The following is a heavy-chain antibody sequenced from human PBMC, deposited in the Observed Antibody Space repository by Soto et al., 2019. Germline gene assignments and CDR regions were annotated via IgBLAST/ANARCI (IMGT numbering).Heavy chain of an antibody. J-gene: IGHJ6*02. Sequence: ASVKVSCKASGYTFTSYGISWVRQAPGQGLEWMGWISAYNGNTNYAQKLQGRVTMTTDTSTSTAYMELSSLRSEDTAVYYCARSRDGSGMVYYYYGMDVWGQGTTVTVSS. CDR1: GYTFTSYG. CDR3: ARSRDGSGMVYYYYGMDV. D-gene: IGHD3-10*01. V-gene: IGHV1-18*01. CDR2: ISAYNGNT.